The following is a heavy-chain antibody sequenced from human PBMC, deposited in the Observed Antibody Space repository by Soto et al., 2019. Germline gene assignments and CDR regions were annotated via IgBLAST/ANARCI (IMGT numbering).Heavy chain of an antibody. J-gene: IGHJ4*02. CDR3: ARHDAVAGQTPDY. CDR1: GGSISSSSYY. CDR2: IYYSGST. D-gene: IGHD6-19*01. Sequence: SETLSLTCTVSGGSISSSSYYWGWIRQPPGKGLEWIGSIYYSGSTYYNPSLKSRVTISVDTSKNQFSLKLSSVTAADTAVYYCARHDAVAGQTPDYWGQGTLVTVSS. V-gene: IGHV4-39*01.